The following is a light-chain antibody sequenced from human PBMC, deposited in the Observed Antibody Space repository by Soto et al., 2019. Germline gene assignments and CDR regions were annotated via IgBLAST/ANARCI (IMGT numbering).Light chain of an antibody. CDR1: SSNIGSNY. CDR3: AAWDDSLSGYV. J-gene: IGLJ1*01. Sequence: QSALTQPPSASGTPGQRVTISCPGSSSNIGSNYVYWYQQLPGTAPKLLIYRNNQRPSGVPDRFSGSKSGTSASLAISGFRSEDEADYYWAAWDDSLSGYVFGTGTKVTAL. V-gene: IGLV1-47*01. CDR2: RNN.